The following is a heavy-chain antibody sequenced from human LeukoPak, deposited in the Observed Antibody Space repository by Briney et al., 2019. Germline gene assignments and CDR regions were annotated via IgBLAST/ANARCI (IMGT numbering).Heavy chain of an antibody. Sequence: PSETLSLTCTVSGGSISGHYWTWIRQPPGKGLEWIGFLFYSGRTRYNPSLRSRVTISVDTSENNFSLKPTSVTAADTAVYYCARLLDNDSSGDPDTFDMWGQGTVVTVSS. CDR2: LFYSGRT. J-gene: IGHJ3*02. D-gene: IGHD3-22*01. CDR1: GGSISGHY. CDR3: ARLLDNDSSGDPDTFDM. V-gene: IGHV4-59*11.